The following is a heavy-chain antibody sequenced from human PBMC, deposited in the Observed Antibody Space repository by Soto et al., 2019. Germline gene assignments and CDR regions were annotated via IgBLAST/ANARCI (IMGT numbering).Heavy chain of an antibody. CDR1: GGSVSSGSYY. D-gene: IGHD2-15*01. CDR3: ARAAGYCSGGSCYYYYGMDV. V-gene: IGHV4-61*01. J-gene: IGHJ6*02. CDR2: IYYSGST. Sequence: QVQLQESGPGLVKPSETLSLTCTVSGGSVSSGSYYWSWIRQPPGKGLEWIGYIYYSGSTNYNPSLQGRVTMSVDASKNQFSLKLSSVTAADTAVYYCARAAGYCSGGSCYYYYGMDVWGQGTTVTVSS.